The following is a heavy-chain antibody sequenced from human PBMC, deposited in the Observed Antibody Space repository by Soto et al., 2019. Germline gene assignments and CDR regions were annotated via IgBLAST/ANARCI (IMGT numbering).Heavy chain of an antibody. J-gene: IGHJ4*02. V-gene: IGHV3-7*01. Sequence: GGSLRLSCAASGFTFSSFWMDWVRQAPGKGLEWVANINPDGSEKHYVDSVKGRFTISRDNAKNSLYLQMSRLTAEDSALYYCSRSLDSWGQGTRVTVSS. CDR3: SRSLDS. CDR1: GFTFSSFW. CDR2: INPDGSEK.